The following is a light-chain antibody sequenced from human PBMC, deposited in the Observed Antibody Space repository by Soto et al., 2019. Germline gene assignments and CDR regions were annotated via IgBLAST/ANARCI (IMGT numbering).Light chain of an antibody. CDR1: QSISSG. J-gene: IGKJ1*01. Sequence: DIQMTQSPSTLSASVGDRVTMTCRASQSISSGLSWYQQKPGKAPKLLIYDASSLESGVASRFSGSGSGTELTFTISSLQPDDFATYYCQRYNNYAWPFGQGTKVDIK. V-gene: IGKV1-5*01. CDR2: DAS. CDR3: QRYNNYAWP.